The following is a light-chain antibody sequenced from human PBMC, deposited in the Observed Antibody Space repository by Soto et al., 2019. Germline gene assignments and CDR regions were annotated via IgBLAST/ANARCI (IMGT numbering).Light chain of an antibody. J-gene: IGKJ3*01. CDR2: DPS. CDR3: QQRSNWPT. Sequence: EIVLTQSPATLSLSPGERATLSCRASQSVSSYLACYQQKPGQAPRLLIYDPSTRATGIPARFSGSGSGTDFTLTISSLEPEDFAVYSCQQRSNWPTFGPGTKVDIK. CDR1: QSVSSY. V-gene: IGKV3-11*01.